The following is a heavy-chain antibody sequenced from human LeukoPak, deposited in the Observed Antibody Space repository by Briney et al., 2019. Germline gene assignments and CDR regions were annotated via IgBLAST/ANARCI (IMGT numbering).Heavy chain of an antibody. CDR1: GFSFSSYS. J-gene: IGHJ4*02. Sequence: GGSLRLSCAASGFSFSSYSMNWVRQAPGKRLEWVSSISSSSTYISYADSLKGRFTISRDNAKNSLYLQMNSLRAEDTAVYYCAKGRRLDYGDHLFDYWGQGTLVTVSS. D-gene: IGHD4-17*01. CDR2: ISSSSTYI. CDR3: AKGRRLDYGDHLFDY. V-gene: IGHV3-21*01.